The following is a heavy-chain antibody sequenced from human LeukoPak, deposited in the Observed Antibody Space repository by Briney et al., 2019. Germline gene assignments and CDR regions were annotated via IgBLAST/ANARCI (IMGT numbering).Heavy chain of an antibody. J-gene: IGHJ1*01. CDR1: GFTFSSYG. V-gene: IGHV3-30*18. CDR2: ISYDGSNK. D-gene: IGHD6-19*01. Sequence: PGGSLRLSCAASGFTFSSYGMHWVRQAPGKGLEWVAVISYDGSNKYYADSVKGRFTISRDNSKNTLYLQMNSLRAEDTAVYYCAKDRMPGYSSGGLQHWGQGTLVTVSS. CDR3: AKDRMPGYSSGGLQH.